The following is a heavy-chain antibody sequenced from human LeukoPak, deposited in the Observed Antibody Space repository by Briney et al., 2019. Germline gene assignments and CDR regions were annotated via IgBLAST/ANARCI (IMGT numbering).Heavy chain of an antibody. J-gene: IGHJ4*02. V-gene: IGHV5-51*01. Sequence: GASLKISCKGSGYSLNNYWIGWVRQMPGRGLEWMGIISPSDSNTRYSPSFQGQVTFSADNSIATAYLQWSSLKASDTAMYYCARLPRSGDSCYHFDFWGQGTLVTVSS. CDR3: ARLPRSGDSCYHFDF. CDR1: GYSLNNYW. CDR2: ISPSDSNT. D-gene: IGHD2-15*01.